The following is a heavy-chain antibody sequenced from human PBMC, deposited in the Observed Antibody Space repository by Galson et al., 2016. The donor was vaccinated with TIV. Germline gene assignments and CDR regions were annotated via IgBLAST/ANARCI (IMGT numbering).Heavy chain of an antibody. D-gene: IGHD3-22*01. CDR3: ATVAWFPGLSLDS. J-gene: IGHJ4*02. Sequence: SVKVSCKVSGYTLSEIAMHWVRQAPGEGLEWVGGSDPEAGRTIYAQKFHGRVTVTEGTATDTAYMELNNLRSDDTAVYYCATVAWFPGLSLDSWGQGTLVIVSS. CDR2: SDPEAGRT. CDR1: GYTLSEIA. V-gene: IGHV1-24*01.